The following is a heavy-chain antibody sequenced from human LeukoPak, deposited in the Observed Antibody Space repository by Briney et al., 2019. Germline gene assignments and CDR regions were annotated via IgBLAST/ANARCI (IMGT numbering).Heavy chain of an antibody. Sequence: SETLSLTCTVSGGSISGSTYFWAWIRQPPGKGLEYIGSINYSGRTDYNPSLRSRVTLSVDRSKNQFSLNLSSVTAADTAVYYCGQVVITIGNAFEIWGLGTMVTVSS. V-gene: IGHV4-39*01. CDR3: GQVVITIGNAFEI. D-gene: IGHD3-16*01. CDR2: INYSGRT. J-gene: IGHJ3*02. CDR1: GGSISGSTYF.